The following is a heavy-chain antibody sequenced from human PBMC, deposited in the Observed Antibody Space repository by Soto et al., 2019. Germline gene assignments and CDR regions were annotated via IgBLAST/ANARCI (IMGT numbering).Heavy chain of an antibody. J-gene: IGHJ4*02. D-gene: IGHD3-10*01. CDR1: GFPFSSYW. Sequence: GGSLRLSCAASGFPFSSYWMHWVRQAPGKGLVWVSRIKSDGSNINYADSVKGRFTISRDNAKNTLYLQMNSLRAEDTAIYYCARGGFSGSGSFIQGDYWGQGTLVTFSS. CDR2: IKSDGSNI. CDR3: ARGGFSGSGSFIQGDY. V-gene: IGHV3-74*01.